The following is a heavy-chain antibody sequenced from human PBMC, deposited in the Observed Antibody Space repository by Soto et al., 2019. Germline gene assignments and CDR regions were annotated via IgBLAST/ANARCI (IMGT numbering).Heavy chain of an antibody. V-gene: IGHV3-53*01. CDR2: IYSGGST. CDR3: ARDCSGGSCYSIYYYGMDV. CDR1: GFTVSSNY. J-gene: IGHJ6*02. Sequence: GGSLRLSCAASGFTVSSNYMSWFRQAPGKGLECVSVIYSGGSTYYADSVKGRFTISRASSKNTLYLQMNSLRAEDTAVYYCARDCSGGSCYSIYYYGMDVWGQGTTATVSS. D-gene: IGHD2-15*01.